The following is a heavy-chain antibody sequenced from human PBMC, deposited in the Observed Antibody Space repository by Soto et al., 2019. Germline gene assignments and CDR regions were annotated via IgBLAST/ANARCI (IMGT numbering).Heavy chain of an antibody. CDR1: GFTFSSYG. D-gene: IGHD3-9*01. CDR2: ISYDGSNK. Sequence: QVQLVESGGGVVQPGRSLRLSCAASGFTFSSYGMHWVRQAPGKGLEWMAVISYDGSNKYYADSVKGRFTISRDNSKNTLYLQMNSLRAEDTAVYYCAKDGSYYDIFLYGMDVWGQGTTVTVSS. CDR3: AKDGSYYDIFLYGMDV. J-gene: IGHJ6*02. V-gene: IGHV3-30*18.